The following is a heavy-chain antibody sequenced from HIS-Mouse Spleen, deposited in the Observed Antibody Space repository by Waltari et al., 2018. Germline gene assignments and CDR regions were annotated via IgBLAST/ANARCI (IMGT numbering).Heavy chain of an antibody. D-gene: IGHD6-13*01. J-gene: IGHJ4*02. Sequence: EVQLVESGVGLVQPGRSLRLSVAGSGFTFYDYAMHWVRQAPGKGLEWVSGISWNSGSIGYADSVKGRFTISRDNAKNSLYLQMNSLRAEDTALYYCAKDRSSSWYYFDYWGQGTLVTVSS. V-gene: IGHV3-9*01. CDR2: ISWNSGSI. CDR3: AKDRSSSWYYFDY. CDR1: GFTFYDYA.